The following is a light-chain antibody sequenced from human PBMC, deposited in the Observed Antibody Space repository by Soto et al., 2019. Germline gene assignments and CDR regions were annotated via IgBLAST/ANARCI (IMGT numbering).Light chain of an antibody. J-gene: IGKJ2*01. CDR3: QQRSNWPPT. CDR2: DAS. Sequence: EIVLTQSPATLSLSPGERATLSCRASQSVSSYLAWYQQKPGQAPRLLIYDASNRATGIPARFSGSGSGTGFTRTISSLEPEDFAVYYCQQRSNWPPTCGQGTKLEIK. CDR1: QSVSSY. V-gene: IGKV3-11*01.